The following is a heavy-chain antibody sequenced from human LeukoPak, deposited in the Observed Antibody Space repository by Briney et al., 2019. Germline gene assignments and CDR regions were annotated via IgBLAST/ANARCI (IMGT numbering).Heavy chain of an antibody. J-gene: IGHJ3*02. Sequence: ASVKVSCKASGYTFTSNGISWVRQAPGQGLEWMGWISAYNGNTNYAQKLQGRVTMTTDTSTSTAYMEVRSLTSDDTAVYYCARSRLLSDAFDIWGQGTMVTVSS. V-gene: IGHV1-18*01. CDR2: ISAYNGNT. CDR1: GYTFTSNG. CDR3: ARSRLLSDAFDI. D-gene: IGHD3-16*01.